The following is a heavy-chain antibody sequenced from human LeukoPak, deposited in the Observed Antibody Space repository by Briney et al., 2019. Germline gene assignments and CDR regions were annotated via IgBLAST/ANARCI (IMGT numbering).Heavy chain of an antibody. D-gene: IGHD1-26*01. CDR2: ISAYNGNT. CDR3: ARGDREWELPRLPRV. Sequence: GASVKVSCKASGYTFTSYGISWVRQAPGQGLEWMGWISAYNGNTNYAQKLQGRVTMTTDTSTSTAYMELRSLRSDDTAVYYCARGDREWELPRLPRVWGQGTLVTVSS. V-gene: IGHV1-18*01. CDR1: GYTFTSYG. J-gene: IGHJ4*02.